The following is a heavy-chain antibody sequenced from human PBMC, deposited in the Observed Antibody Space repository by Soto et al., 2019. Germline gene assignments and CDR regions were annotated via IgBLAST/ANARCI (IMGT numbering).Heavy chain of an antibody. CDR3: AKRRAIRNYYYYMDV. D-gene: IGHD3-10*01. CDR2: ISGSGGST. V-gene: IGHV3-23*01. CDR1: GFTFSSYA. Sequence: GGSLRLSCAASGFTFSSYAMSWVRQAPGKGLEWVSAISGSGGSTYYADSVKGRFTISRDNSKNTLYLQMNSLRAEDTAVYYCAKRRAIRNYYYYMDVCGEGTTVTVSS. J-gene: IGHJ6*03.